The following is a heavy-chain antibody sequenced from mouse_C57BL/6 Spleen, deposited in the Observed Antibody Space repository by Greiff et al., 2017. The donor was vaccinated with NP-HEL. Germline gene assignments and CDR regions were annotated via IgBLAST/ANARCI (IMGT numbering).Heavy chain of an antibody. Sequence: EVKLVESGGGLVQPGGSMKLSCVASGFTFSNYWMNWVRQSPEKGLEWVAQIRLKSDNYATHYAESVKGRFTISRDDSKSSVYLQMNNLRAEDTGIYFCTVYYYGSSIDYWGQGTTLTVSS. D-gene: IGHD1-1*01. CDR3: TVYYYGSSIDY. V-gene: IGHV6-3*01. CDR2: IRLKSDNYAT. CDR1: GFTFSNYW. J-gene: IGHJ2*01.